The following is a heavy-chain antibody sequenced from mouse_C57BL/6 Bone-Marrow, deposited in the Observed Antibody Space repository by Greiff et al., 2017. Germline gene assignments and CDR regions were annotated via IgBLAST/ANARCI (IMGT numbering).Heavy chain of an antibody. CDR2: IDPENGDT. D-gene: IGHD2-4*01. Sequence: VQLQQSGAELVRPGASVKLSCTASGFNIKDDYMHWVKQRPEQGLEWIGWIDPENGDTEYASKFQGKATITADTSSNTAYLQLSSLTSEDTAVYYSTTFYDYAVGYWGQGTTLTVSS. J-gene: IGHJ2*01. V-gene: IGHV14-4*01. CDR1: GFNIKDDY. CDR3: TTFYDYAVGY.